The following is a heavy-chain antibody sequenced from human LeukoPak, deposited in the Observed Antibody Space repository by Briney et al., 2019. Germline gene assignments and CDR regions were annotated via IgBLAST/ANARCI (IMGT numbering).Heavy chain of an antibody. D-gene: IGHD4-17*01. V-gene: IGHV4-59*01. CDR1: GGSISSYY. J-gene: IGHJ2*01. Sequence: NASEILSLTCTVSGGSISSYYWSWIRQPPGKGLEWIGYIYYSGSTNYNPSLKSRVTISVDTSKNQFSLKLSSVTAADTAVYYCARGYGDYVVDWYFDLWGRGTLVTVSS. CDR3: ARGYGDYVVDWYFDL. CDR2: IYYSGST.